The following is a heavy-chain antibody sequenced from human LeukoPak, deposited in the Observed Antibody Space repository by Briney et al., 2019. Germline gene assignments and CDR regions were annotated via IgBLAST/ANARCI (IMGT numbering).Heavy chain of an antibody. CDR3: ARDQSGSLDY. CDR1: GFTFRNTW. Sequence: PGGSLRLSCAASGFTFRNTWMAWVRQAPGKGLEWVANVNQDASTKQYVDSVKGRFTISRDNAKNSLSPQMNSLRADDTAIYYCARDQSGSLDYWGQGILVTVSA. CDR2: VNQDASTK. D-gene: IGHD1-26*01. J-gene: IGHJ4*02. V-gene: IGHV3-7*01.